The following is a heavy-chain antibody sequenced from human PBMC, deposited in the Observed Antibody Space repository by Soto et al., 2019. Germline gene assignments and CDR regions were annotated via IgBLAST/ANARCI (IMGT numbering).Heavy chain of an antibody. Sequence: SVKVSCKASGGTFSSYAISWVRQAPGHGLEWMGGIIPIFGTANYAQKFQGRVTITADESTSTAYMELSSLRSEDTAVYYCARDLLYDFWSGPRNYGMDVWGQGTTVTVSS. CDR2: IIPIFGTA. J-gene: IGHJ6*02. CDR1: GGTFSSYA. CDR3: ARDLLYDFWSGPRNYGMDV. V-gene: IGHV1-69*13. D-gene: IGHD3-3*01.